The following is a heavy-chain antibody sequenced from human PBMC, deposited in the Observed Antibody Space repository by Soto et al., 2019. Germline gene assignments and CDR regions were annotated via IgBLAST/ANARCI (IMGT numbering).Heavy chain of an antibody. V-gene: IGHV3-11*01. D-gene: IGHD6-13*01. Sequence: QVQLVESGGGLVKPGGSLRLSCAASGFTFSDYYMSWIRQAPGKGLEWVSYISSSGSTIYYADSVKGRFTISRDNAKNSLYLQMNSLRAEDTAVYYCARDRGIAAAGSGMGAGGIDYWGQGTLVPVSS. J-gene: IGHJ4*02. CDR2: ISSSGSTI. CDR3: ARDRGIAAAGSGMGAGGIDY. CDR1: GFTFSDYY.